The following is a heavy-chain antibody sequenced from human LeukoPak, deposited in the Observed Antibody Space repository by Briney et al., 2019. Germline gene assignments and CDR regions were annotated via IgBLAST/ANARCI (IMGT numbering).Heavy chain of an antibody. D-gene: IGHD2-8*01. V-gene: IGHV4-34*01. CDR3: ARVMGSPYYYYYYMDV. CDR2: INHSGST. CDR1: GGSFSGYY. J-gene: IGHJ6*03. Sequence: SETLSLTCAVYGGSFSGYYWSWIRQPPGKGLEWIGEINHSGSTYYNPSLKSRVTISVDTSKNQFSLKLSSVTAADTAVYYCARVMGSPYYYYYYMDVWGKGTTVTVSS.